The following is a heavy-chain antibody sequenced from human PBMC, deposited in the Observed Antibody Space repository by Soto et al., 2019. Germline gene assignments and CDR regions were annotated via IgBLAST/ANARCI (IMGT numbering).Heavy chain of an antibody. V-gene: IGHV2-70*01. CDR3: ARSGGWELLFDYYGMDV. Sequence: SGPTLVNPTQTLTLTCTFSGFSLSTSGMCVSWIRQPPGKALEWLALIDWDDDKYYSTSLKTRLTISKDTSKNQVVLTMTNMDPVDTATYYCARSGGWELLFDYYGMDVWGQGTTVTVSS. J-gene: IGHJ6*02. CDR2: IDWDDDK. D-gene: IGHD1-26*01. CDR1: GFSLSTSGMC.